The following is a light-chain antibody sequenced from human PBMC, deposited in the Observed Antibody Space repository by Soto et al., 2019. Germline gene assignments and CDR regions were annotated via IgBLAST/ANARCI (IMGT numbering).Light chain of an antibody. CDR1: QSVSSN. V-gene: IGKV3-11*01. CDR3: QQRSSWPLT. CDR2: GAS. J-gene: IGKJ4*02. Sequence: EVVMTQSPATLSVSPGERATLSCGASQSVSSNLAWYQQKPGQAPRLLIYGASTRVTGIPATFSGSGSGTDFTLTISSLEPEDFAVYFCQQRSSWPLTFGGGTKVDIK.